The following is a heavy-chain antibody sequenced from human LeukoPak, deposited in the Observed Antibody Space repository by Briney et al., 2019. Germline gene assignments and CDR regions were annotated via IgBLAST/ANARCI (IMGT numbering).Heavy chain of an antibody. Sequence: GGSLRLSCAASGFTFSSYAMHWVRQAPGKGLEWVTVISYDGSNKYYADSVKGRFTISRDNPKNTLFLQMNSLRPDDTAVYSCAREAGSYDSSGYYSLYYSFDYWGQGTLVTVSS. CDR2: ISYDGSNK. CDR3: AREAGSYDSSGYYSLYYSFDY. V-gene: IGHV3-30*04. CDR1: GFTFSSYA. J-gene: IGHJ4*02. D-gene: IGHD3-22*01.